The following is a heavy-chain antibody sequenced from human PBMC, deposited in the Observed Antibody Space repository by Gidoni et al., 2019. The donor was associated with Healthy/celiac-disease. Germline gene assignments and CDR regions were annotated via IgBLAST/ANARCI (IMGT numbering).Heavy chain of an antibody. D-gene: IGHD2-2*01. CDR2: INHSGST. V-gene: IGHV4-34*01. CDR3: ARGPYCSSTSCYAVWFDP. J-gene: IGHJ5*02. Sequence: QVQLQQWGAGLLKPSETLSLTCAVYGRSFSGYYWSWIRQPPGKGLEWIGEINHSGSTNYNPSLKSRVTISVDTSKNQFSLKLSSVTAADTAVYYCARGPYCSSTSCYAVWFDPWGQGTLVTVSS. CDR1: GRSFSGYY.